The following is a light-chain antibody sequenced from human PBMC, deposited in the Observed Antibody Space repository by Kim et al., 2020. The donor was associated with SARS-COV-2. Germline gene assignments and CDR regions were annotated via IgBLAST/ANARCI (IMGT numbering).Light chain of an antibody. J-gene: IGKJ2*01. CDR1: QSVYTN. V-gene: IGKV3-15*01. CDR3: QEYDTWPPIYT. CDR2: GAS. Sequence: SPGERATLSCRASQSVYTNLAWFQQKPGQAPRLLIYGASTRATGIPARFSGSGSGTEFTLTISSLQSEDFAVYYCQEYDTWPPIYTFGQGTKLEI.